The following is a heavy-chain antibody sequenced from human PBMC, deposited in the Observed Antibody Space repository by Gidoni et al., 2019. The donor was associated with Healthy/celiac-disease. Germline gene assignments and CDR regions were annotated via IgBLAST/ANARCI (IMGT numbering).Heavy chain of an antibody. J-gene: IGHJ2*01. CDR1: GGSISSYY. CDR3: ARNVGWYNWYFDL. CDR2: IYYSGST. V-gene: IGHV4-59*01. Sequence: QVQLQESGPGLVKPSETLSLTCTVSGGSISSYYWSWIRQPPGKGLEWIGYIYYSGSTNYNPSLKSRVTILVDTSKNQFSLKLSSVTAADTAVYYCARNVGWYNWYFDLWGRGTLVTVSS. D-gene: IGHD6-19*01.